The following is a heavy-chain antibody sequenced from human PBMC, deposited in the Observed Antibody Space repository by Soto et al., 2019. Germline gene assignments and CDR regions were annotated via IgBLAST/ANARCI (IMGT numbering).Heavy chain of an antibody. Sequence: QITLKESGPTVVKPTQTLTLTCSLSGFSLNTGGVGVGWIRQPPGKALEWLAVIYWDDDKSWNPSLRDRLTINRDASDDHVVLTVTNMDPVDTGTYYCARRRVGFGGGWTTPYFDYWGQGTLVTVSS. CDR2: IYWDDDK. D-gene: IGHD6-19*01. V-gene: IGHV2-5*02. J-gene: IGHJ4*02. CDR3: ARRRVGFGGGWTTPYFDY. CDR1: GFSLNTGGVG.